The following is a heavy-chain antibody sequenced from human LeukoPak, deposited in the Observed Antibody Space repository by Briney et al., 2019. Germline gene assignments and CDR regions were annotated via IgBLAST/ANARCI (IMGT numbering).Heavy chain of an antibody. CDR3: AREGQRGYNY. D-gene: IGHD5-12*01. Sequence: EASVKVSCKAPGYTFTDYYMHWVRQAPGQGLEWMGCINPNSGGTNYAQKLQGRVTMTTDTSTSTAYMELRSLRSDDTAVYYCAREGQRGYNYWGQGTLVTVSS. CDR1: GYTFTDYY. V-gene: IGHV1-2*02. CDR2: INPNSGGT. J-gene: IGHJ4*02.